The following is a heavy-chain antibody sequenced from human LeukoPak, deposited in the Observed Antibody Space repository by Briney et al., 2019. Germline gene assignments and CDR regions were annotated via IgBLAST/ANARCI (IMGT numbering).Heavy chain of an antibody. D-gene: IGHD3-22*01. CDR3: ARAYYESSAYRHAVYFDY. J-gene: IGHJ4*02. Sequence: PSETLSLTCTVSGGSISSYYWSWIRQPAGKGLEWIGRIYSSGSTNYNPSLKSRVTMSVDTSKNQFSLIVISVTAADTAVYYCARAYYESSAYRHAVYFDYWGQGTLVTVSS. CDR2: IYSSGST. CDR1: GGSISSYY. V-gene: IGHV4-4*07.